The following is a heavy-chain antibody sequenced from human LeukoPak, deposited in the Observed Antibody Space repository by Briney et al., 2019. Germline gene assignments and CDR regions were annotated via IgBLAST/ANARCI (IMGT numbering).Heavy chain of an antibody. J-gene: IGHJ4*02. D-gene: IGHD4-17*01. V-gene: IGHV3-7*01. CDR3: ARDYGDFPFDY. CDR2: IKQDGSEK. Sequence: AGWSLRLSCAASGFTFSSYWMSWVRQAPGKGLEWVANIKQDGSEKYYVDSVKGRFTISRDNAKNSLYLQMNSLRAEDTAVYYCARDYGDFPFDYWGQGTLVTVSS. CDR1: GFTFSSYW.